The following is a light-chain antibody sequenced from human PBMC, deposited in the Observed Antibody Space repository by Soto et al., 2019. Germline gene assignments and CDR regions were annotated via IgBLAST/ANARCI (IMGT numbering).Light chain of an antibody. Sequence: EIVVTQSPATLSVSPGERATLSCRTSQNVDSNLAWYQHKSGQAPRLLIYGAFTRATGVPARFSGSGSGTEFTLTISSLQSEDFAVYFCQQYKSWPPRTFGQGTKVDIK. CDR1: QNVDSN. CDR3: QQYKSWPPRT. J-gene: IGKJ1*01. CDR2: GAF. V-gene: IGKV3-15*01.